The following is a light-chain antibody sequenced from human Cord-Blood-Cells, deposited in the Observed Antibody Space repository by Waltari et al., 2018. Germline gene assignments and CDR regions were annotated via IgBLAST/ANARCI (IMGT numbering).Light chain of an antibody. CDR3: QQYNTWPFH. J-gene: IGKJ3*01. CDR1: QSVSGN. CDR2: GAS. Sequence: RVMSHTPATRLEPPGERATLSSRASQSVSGNIVWYQLNPGQAPRHPIYGASTRATGIPARFSGSGSGTEFTLTISSLPSEDFAVYYCQQYNTWPFHFGPGTKVDI. V-gene: IGKV3-15*01.